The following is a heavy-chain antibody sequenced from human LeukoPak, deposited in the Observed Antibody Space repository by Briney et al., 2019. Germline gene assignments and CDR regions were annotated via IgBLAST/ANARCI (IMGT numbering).Heavy chain of an antibody. D-gene: IGHD6-13*01. CDR1: GGSFSGYY. V-gene: IGHV4-34*01. CDR3: ARGRGSSSWANFDY. J-gene: IGHJ4*02. Sequence: SETLSLTCAVYGGSFSGYYWSWIRQPPGKGLEWIGEINHSGSTNYNPSLKSRVTISVDTPKNQFSLKLSSVTAADTAVYYCARGRGSSSWANFDYWGQGTLVTVSS. CDR2: INHSGST.